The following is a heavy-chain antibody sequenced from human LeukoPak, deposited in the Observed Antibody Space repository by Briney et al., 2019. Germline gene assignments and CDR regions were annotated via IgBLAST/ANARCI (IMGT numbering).Heavy chain of an antibody. CDR3: ARDRPSRYYSYGYYYYYYMDV. Sequence: PSETLSLTCAVSGGSISSSNWWSWVRQPPGKGLEWIGEIYHSGSTNYNPSLKSRVTISVDKSKNQFSLKLSSVTAADTAVYYCARDRPSRYYSYGYYYYYYMDVWGKGTTVTVSS. D-gene: IGHD5-18*01. CDR2: IYHSGST. V-gene: IGHV4-4*02. J-gene: IGHJ6*03. CDR1: GGSISSSNW.